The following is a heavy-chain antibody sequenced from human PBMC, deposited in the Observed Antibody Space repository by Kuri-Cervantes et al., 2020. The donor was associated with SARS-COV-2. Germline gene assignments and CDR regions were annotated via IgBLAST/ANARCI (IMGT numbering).Heavy chain of an antibody. CDR2: ISSSSSYI. CDR3: AREESSGWFNWFDP. Sequence: GESLKISCAASGFTFSSYSMNWVRQAPGKGLEWVSSISSSSSYIYYADSVKGRFTISRDNAKNSLYLQMNSLRAEDTAVYYCAREESSGWFNWFDPWGQGTLVTVSS. J-gene: IGHJ5*02. V-gene: IGHV3-21*01. D-gene: IGHD6-19*01. CDR1: GFTFSSYS.